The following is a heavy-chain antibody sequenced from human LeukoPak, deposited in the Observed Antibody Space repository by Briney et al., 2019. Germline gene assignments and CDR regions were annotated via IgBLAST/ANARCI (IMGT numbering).Heavy chain of an antibody. CDR3: AKDSTYYYDSSGYYLY. V-gene: IGHV3-23*01. CDR1: GFTFSSYA. Sequence: PGGSLRLSCAASGFTFSSYAMSWVRQAPGKGLEWVSAIRGSGGSTYYADSVKGRFTISRDNSKNTLYLQMNSLRAEDTAVYYCAKDSTYYYDSSGYYLYWGQGTLVTVSS. CDR2: IRGSGGST. D-gene: IGHD3-22*01. J-gene: IGHJ4*02.